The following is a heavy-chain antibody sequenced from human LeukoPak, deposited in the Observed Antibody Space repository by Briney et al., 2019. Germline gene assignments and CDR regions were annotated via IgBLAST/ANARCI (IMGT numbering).Heavy chain of an antibody. D-gene: IGHD2-8*02. CDR3: ARLPPSVFGVGTGDFDY. Sequence: PGGSLRLSCEVSGFSFSTYGMYWVRQAPGKGMESVAVISYDGSKTYYADSVKGRSTISRDNPKNTLYLQLNSLRAEDTAVYYCARLPPSVFGVGTGDFDYWGQGTLVTVSS. J-gene: IGHJ4*02. CDR2: ISYDGSKT. CDR1: GFSFSTYG. V-gene: IGHV3-30*03.